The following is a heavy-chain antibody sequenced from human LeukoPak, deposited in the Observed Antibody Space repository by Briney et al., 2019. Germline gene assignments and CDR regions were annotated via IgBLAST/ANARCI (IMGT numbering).Heavy chain of an antibody. V-gene: IGHV3-33*01. CDR2: IWYNGSNK. CDR1: GLIFSTYG. J-gene: IGHJ4*02. CDR3: ARRLSVAVAGTPADY. D-gene: IGHD6-19*01. Sequence: PGGSLRLSCEASGLIFSTYGMHWVRQAPGKGLEWVAIIWYNGSNKNYADSVKGRFTISRDNSKNTLYLQMNSLRAEDTAVYYCARRLSVAVAGTPADYWGQGTLVTVSS.